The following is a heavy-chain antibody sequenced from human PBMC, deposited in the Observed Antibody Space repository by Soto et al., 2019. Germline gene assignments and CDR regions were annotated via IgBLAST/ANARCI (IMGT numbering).Heavy chain of an antibody. J-gene: IGHJ6*03. CDR2: ISSNGVGT. CDR1: GFTLSGYA. CDR3: ARRARPDFYYMDV. D-gene: IGHD6-6*01. V-gene: IGHV3-64*01. Sequence: PGGSLRLSCAASGFTLSGYAMDWVLQAPWKGLEYVSGISSNGVGTYCANSVQGRFTISRDNSKNTVYLQMGSLRPEDMAVYYCARRARPDFYYMDVWGKGTTVTVSS.